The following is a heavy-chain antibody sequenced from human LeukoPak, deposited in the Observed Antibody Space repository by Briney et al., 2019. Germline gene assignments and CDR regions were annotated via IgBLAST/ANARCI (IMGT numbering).Heavy chain of an antibody. D-gene: IGHD6-19*01. J-gene: IGHJ5*02. Sequence: SETLSLTXTVSGGSISSYYWSWIRQPPGKELEWIGNIYYSGSTNYNPSLKSRVTISVDTSKNQFSLKLSSVTAADTAVYYCARVVSGWSPEDGWFDPWGQGTLVTVSS. V-gene: IGHV4-59*01. CDR2: IYYSGST. CDR1: GGSISSYY. CDR3: ARVVSGWSPEDGWFDP.